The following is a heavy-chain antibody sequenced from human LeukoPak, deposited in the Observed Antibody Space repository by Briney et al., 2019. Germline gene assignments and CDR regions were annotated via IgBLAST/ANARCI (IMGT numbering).Heavy chain of an antibody. CDR3: ARRQGCSSTSCPPDY. V-gene: IGHV5-51*01. D-gene: IGHD2-2*01. Sequence: GESLKISCSGPWYSFNTHWIGWVRQMPGKGLEWMGIIYPGDSDTRYSPSFQGQVTMSADKSINTAYLQWSSLKASDTAMYYCARRQGCSSTSCPPDYWGQGTLVTVSS. CDR2: IYPGDSDT. CDR1: WYSFNTHW. J-gene: IGHJ4*02.